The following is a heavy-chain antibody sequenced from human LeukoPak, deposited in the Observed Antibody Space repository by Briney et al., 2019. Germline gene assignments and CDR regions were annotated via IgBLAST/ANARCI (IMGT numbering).Heavy chain of an antibody. J-gene: IGHJ3*02. CDR1: GGSISTTNYY. CDR3: ARALRDGYNYAAFDI. D-gene: IGHD5-24*01. Sequence: SETLSLTCTVSGGSISTTNYYWGWVRQPPGKGLEWIGDIYYTGSLYYNPSLESRVTISVATSRNQFSLNVHSLTAADTAVYYCARALRDGYNYAAFDIWGQGTMVTVSS. V-gene: IGHV4-39*07. CDR2: IYYTGSL.